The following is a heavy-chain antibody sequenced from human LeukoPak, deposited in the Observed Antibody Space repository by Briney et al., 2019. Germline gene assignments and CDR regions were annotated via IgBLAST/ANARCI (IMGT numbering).Heavy chain of an antibody. CDR1: GFTFSSYS. Sequence: GGSLTLSCAASGFTFSSYSMNWVRQAPGEWLEWVSSISSSSSYIYYADSVKGRFTISRDNAKNSLYLQMNSLRAEDTAVYYCARDHPAMVTRFDYWGQGTLVTVSS. CDR2: ISSSSSYI. CDR3: ARDHPAMVTRFDY. V-gene: IGHV3-21*01. J-gene: IGHJ4*02. D-gene: IGHD5-18*01.